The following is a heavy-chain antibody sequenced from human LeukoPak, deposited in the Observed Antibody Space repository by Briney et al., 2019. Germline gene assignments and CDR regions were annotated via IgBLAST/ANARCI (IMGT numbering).Heavy chain of an antibody. Sequence: PGESLKISCKSSGYSFTFYWISWVRQMPGKGLEWMGRIDPSDSYTNYSPSFQGHVTISADKSISTAYLQWSSLKASDTAMYYCARREAYCSSTSCRPFDYWGQGTLVTVSP. D-gene: IGHD2-2*01. V-gene: IGHV5-10-1*01. CDR1: GYSFTFYW. CDR2: IDPSDSYT. J-gene: IGHJ4*02. CDR3: ARREAYCSSTSCRPFDY.